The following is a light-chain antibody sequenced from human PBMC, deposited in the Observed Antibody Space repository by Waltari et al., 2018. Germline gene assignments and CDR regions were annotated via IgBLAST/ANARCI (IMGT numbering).Light chain of an antibody. CDR3: QQYNSYSLLS. J-gene: IGKJ4*01. Sequence: DIQMTQSPSTLSASVGDRFTITCRASQSISNWLAWYQQKPGKAPKLLIYKASTLESGVTSRVSGRGSGTEFTLTISSLQPDDFATYYCQQYNSYSLLSFGGGTKVEIK. CDR2: KAS. V-gene: IGKV1-5*03. CDR1: QSISNW.